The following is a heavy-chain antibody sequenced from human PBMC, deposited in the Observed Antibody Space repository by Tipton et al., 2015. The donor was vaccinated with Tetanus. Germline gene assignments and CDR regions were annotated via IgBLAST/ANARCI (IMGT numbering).Heavy chain of an antibody. D-gene: IGHD6-19*01. J-gene: IGHJ4*02. CDR1: GFTFSSFG. CDR3: AAVAGYFDY. CDR2: ITGSSSYI. V-gene: IGHV3-21*04. Sequence: SLRLSCAASGFTFSSFGMTWVRQAPGKGLEWVSSITGSSSYIYYADSVKGRFTISRDNAKNSLYLQMNSLKTDDTAVYYCAAVAGYFDYWGQGTLVTVSS.